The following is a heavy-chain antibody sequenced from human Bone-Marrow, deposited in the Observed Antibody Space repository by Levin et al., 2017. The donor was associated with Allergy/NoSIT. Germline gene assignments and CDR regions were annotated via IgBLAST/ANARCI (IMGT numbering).Heavy chain of an antibody. J-gene: IGHJ4*02. Sequence: GESLKISCAASGFTFNDYTMHWVRQAPQRGLEWVSLISWDASTTYYADSVRGRFTISRDNSKNALYLQMNSLTTEDTALYYCAKDLSPRIAVTGNIEYWGQGSLVTVSS. CDR2: ISWDASTT. CDR1: GFTFNDYT. CDR3: AKDLSPRIAVTGNIEY. V-gene: IGHV3-43*01. D-gene: IGHD6-19*01.